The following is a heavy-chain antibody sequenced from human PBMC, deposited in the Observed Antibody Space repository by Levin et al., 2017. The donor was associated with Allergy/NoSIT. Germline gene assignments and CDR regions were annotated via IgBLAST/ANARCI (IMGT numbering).Heavy chain of an antibody. D-gene: IGHD2-8*02. CDR1: GFTLSDYW. CDR3: ARDTGGERGWNDALDS. V-gene: IGHV3-74*01. Sequence: GGSLRLSCAASGFTLSDYWMHWVRQVPGKGLVWVTRVNPDGRITNYADSVKGRFTISRDDAKNSLVLQMNSLRVEDTALYYCARDTGGERGWNDALDSWSQGTMVIVSS. CDR2: VNPDGRIT. J-gene: IGHJ3*01.